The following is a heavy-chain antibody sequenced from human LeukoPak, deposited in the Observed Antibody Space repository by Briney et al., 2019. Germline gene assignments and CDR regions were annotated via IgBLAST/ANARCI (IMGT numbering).Heavy chain of an antibody. CDR2: LYSGGTT. D-gene: IGHD6-6*01. Sequence: PGGSLRLSCGASGFIVSSSYMSWVRQAPGKGLEWVSVLYSGGTTHYGDSVKGRFTISRDNSKNTLFLQMNSLRAEDTAVYYCAKESSPPIGWGQGTLVTVSS. V-gene: IGHV3-53*01. CDR3: AKESSPPIG. J-gene: IGHJ4*02. CDR1: GFIVSSSY.